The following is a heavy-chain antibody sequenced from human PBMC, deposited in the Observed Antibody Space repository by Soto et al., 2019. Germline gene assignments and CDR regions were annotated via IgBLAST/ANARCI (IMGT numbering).Heavy chain of an antibody. V-gene: IGHV3-33*01. CDR3: VRDGVGATTFFGYFDY. J-gene: IGHJ4*02. Sequence: QVQLVESGGGVVQPGRSLRLSCAASGFTFSGYGMHWVRQAPGKGLEWVAITRHDGSNTYYADSVRGRFTISRDNSKKMLYLQMDSLRAEDTAVYYCVRDGVGATTFFGYFDYWGQGTLVTVSS. CDR1: GFTFSGYG. D-gene: IGHD1-26*01. CDR2: TRHDGSNT.